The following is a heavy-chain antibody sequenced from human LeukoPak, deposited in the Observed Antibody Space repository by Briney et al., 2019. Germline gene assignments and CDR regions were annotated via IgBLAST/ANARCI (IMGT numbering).Heavy chain of an antibody. D-gene: IGHD6-13*01. Sequence: GGSLRLSCAASGFTFSSYAMSWVRQAPGKGLEWVSAISGSGGSTYYADSVKGRFTISRDNSKNTLYLQMNSLRAEDTAVYYCAKFHLSSWYGASDYWGQGTLVTVSS. CDR3: AKFHLSSWYGASDY. CDR2: ISGSGGST. CDR1: GFTFSSYA. V-gene: IGHV3-23*01. J-gene: IGHJ4*02.